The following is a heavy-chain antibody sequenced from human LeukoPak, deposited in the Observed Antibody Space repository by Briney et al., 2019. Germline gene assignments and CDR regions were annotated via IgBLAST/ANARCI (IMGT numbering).Heavy chain of an antibody. Sequence: GGSLRLSCAASGLTFSSYGMHWVRQAPGKGLEWVAVIWYDGSNKYYADSVKGRFTISRDNSNNTLYLQMNSLRAEDTAVYYCVRDAGYCSGGSCYPGQFDYWGQGTLVTVSS. V-gene: IGHV3-33*01. J-gene: IGHJ4*02. CDR3: VRDAGYCSGGSCYPGQFDY. D-gene: IGHD2-15*01. CDR2: IWYDGSNK. CDR1: GLTFSSYG.